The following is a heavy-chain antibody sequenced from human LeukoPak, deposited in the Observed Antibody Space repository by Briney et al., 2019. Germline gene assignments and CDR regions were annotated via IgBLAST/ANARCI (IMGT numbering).Heavy chain of an antibody. Sequence: GGSLRLSCATSGITFRNYWMHWFRQAPGKGLVWVSHIIQDGSETFYADSVKGRFTISRDNAKNSLYLQMNSLRPEDTALYYCARAFKYSMSGYYFDYWGQGTLVTVSS. J-gene: IGHJ4*02. D-gene: IGHD2-21*01. CDR1: GITFRNYW. V-gene: IGHV3-74*01. CDR2: IIQDGSET. CDR3: ARAFKYSMSGYYFDY.